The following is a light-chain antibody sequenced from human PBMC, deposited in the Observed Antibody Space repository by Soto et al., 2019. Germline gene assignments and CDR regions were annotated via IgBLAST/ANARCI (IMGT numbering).Light chain of an antibody. CDR1: SSNIGAGSD. Sequence: QSVLTQPPSISGAPGQRVTISCTGSSSNIGAGSDVHWYHQLPGTAPKLLIYCNTNRPSGVPDRFSGSKSGTSASLAIAGLQTEDEGDYYCQTYDSSLSGLYVFGTGPKLTVL. CDR3: QTYDSSLSGLYV. V-gene: IGLV1-40*01. CDR2: CNT. J-gene: IGLJ1*01.